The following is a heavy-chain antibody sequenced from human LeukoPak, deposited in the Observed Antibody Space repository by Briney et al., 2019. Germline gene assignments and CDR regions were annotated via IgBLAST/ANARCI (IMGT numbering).Heavy chain of an antibody. V-gene: IGHV5-51*01. CDR1: GYGFTSYW. J-gene: IGHJ3*02. CDR2: IYPGDSDT. CDR3: ARHFAGGFTMIVAFHAFDI. D-gene: IGHD3-22*01. Sequence: PGESLKISCKGSGYGFTSYWIGWVRQMPGKGLEWMGIIYPGDSDTRYSPSFQGQVTISADKSISTAYLQWSSLKASDTAMYYCARHFAGGFTMIVAFHAFDIWGQGTMVTVSS.